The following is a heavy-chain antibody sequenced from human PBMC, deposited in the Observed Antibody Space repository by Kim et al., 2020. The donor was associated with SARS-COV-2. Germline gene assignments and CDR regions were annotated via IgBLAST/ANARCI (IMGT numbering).Heavy chain of an antibody. CDR2: INGVNGNT. Sequence: ASVKVSCKASGYTLSSYCMHWVRQAPGQRPEWMGWINGVNGNTKYSQKFEGRVTITRDTSASTVYMELSSLISEDTAVYYCARDGRSVDHYFDYWGQGTLVTVSS. V-gene: IGHV1-3*01. CDR1: GYTLSSYC. CDR3: ARDGRSVDHYFDY. J-gene: IGHJ4*02.